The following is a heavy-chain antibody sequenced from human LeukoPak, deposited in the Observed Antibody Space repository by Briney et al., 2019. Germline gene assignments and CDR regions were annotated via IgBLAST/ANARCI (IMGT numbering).Heavy chain of an antibody. V-gene: IGHV4-4*07. J-gene: IGHJ5*02. CDR3: ARVLTYPLVGVFDP. CDR1: SGSTSSNS. Sequence: PSETLSLTCIVSSGSTSSNSWSWIRQPAGKGLEWIGRIDTSGNTNYNPSLKSRVTMSVDTSKNQFSLKLSSVTAADTAVYYCARVLTYPLVGVFDPWGQGTLVTVSS. D-gene: IGHD3-10*01. CDR2: IDTSGNT.